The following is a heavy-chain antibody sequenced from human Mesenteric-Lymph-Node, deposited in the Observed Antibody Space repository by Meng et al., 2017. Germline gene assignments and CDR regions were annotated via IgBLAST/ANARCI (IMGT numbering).Heavy chain of an antibody. Sequence: GESLKISCVASGFSLNKYHMTWVRQAPGKGLEWVSSISSSGAYIHYAGSVKGRFTVSRDNDKNSVYLQMNSLRAEDAGVFYCARDPSEWHQGSGTYSYFDYWGQGILVTVSS. CDR3: ARDPSEWHQGSGTYSYFDY. CDR1: GFSLNKYH. V-gene: IGHV3-21*01. D-gene: IGHD3-10*01. CDR2: ISSSGAYI. J-gene: IGHJ4*02.